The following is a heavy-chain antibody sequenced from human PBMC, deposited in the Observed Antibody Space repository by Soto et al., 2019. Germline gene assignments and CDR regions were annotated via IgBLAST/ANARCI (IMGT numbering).Heavy chain of an antibody. V-gene: IGHV4-34*02. D-gene: IGHD7-27*01. CDR3: ARGSDAYKLGRI. CDR2: IHASGST. Sequence: LHLQQWGAGLLTPSEPLALTCAVYGGSLNNYYWSWTRQPPGKGLEWIGEIHASGSTHYNPSFTSRVTMSLDTSTIRFSLKRRSVTDADTAVYYGARGSDAYKLGRIWGQGTLVTVSS. CDR1: GGSLNNYY. J-gene: IGHJ4*02.